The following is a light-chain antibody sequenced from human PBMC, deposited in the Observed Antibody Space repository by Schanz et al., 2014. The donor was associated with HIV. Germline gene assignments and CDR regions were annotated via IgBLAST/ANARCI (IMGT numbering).Light chain of an antibody. V-gene: IGLV2-23*02. CDR1: SSDVGSYNL. J-gene: IGLJ2*01. CDR2: EIS. CDR3: CSYTGSSTLA. Sequence: QSALTQPASVSGSPGQSITISCTGTSSDVGSYNLVSWYQQYPGKAPKLMIYEISKWPSGVSNRFSGSKSGNTASLTISGLQAEDEADYYCCSYTGSSTLAFGGGTKLTVL.